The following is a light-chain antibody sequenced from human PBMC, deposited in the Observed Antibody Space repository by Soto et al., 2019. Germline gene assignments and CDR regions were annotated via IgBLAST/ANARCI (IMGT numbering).Light chain of an antibody. CDR1: QSVISSY. V-gene: IGKV3D-20*01. Sequence: DIVLTLSRATLSLSQGERVTVSCGSSQSVISSYLAWYQQKPGLAPRLLIYDASSRATGIPDRFSGSGSGTDFTLTFSRLEPEDFAVYYCQQYGSSPPITLGQGTPLE. CDR2: DAS. J-gene: IGKJ5*01. CDR3: QQYGSSPPIT.